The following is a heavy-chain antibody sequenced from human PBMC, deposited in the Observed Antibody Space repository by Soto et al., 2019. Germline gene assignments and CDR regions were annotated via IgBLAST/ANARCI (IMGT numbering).Heavy chain of an antibody. CDR2: ISWDSNII. CDR1: GFTFDDYA. V-gene: IGHV3-9*01. J-gene: IGHJ4*02. D-gene: IGHD2-15*01. CDR3: APIGVVVPFLES. Sequence: PGGSLRLSCAASGFTFDDYAIHWVRQGPGKGLEWVSGISWDSNIIGYTDSVKGRFIISRDNAKNSLYLQMNGLRPEDTALYYRAPIGVVVPFLESWGQGTPVTVSS.